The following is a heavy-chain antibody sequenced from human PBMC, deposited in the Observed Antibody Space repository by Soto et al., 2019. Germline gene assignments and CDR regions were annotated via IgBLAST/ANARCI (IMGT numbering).Heavy chain of an antibody. CDR2: INHSGST. V-gene: IGHV4-34*01. J-gene: IGHJ4*02. CDR1: GGSFSGYY. D-gene: IGHD1-7*01. CDR3: ARGPGGTTGYFDY. Sequence: QVQLQQWGAGLLKPSETLSLTCAVYGGSFSGYYWSWIRQPPGKGLEWIGEINHSGSTNYNPSLKSRVTISVDTSKNQFSLKLSSVTAADTAVYYCARGPGGTTGYFDYWGQGTLVTVSS.